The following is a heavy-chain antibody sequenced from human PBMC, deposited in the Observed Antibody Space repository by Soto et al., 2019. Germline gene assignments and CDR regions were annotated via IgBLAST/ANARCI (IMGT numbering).Heavy chain of an antibody. Sequence: GGSLRLSCTASGFTFGDYAMSWVRQAPGKGLEWVGFIRSKAYGGTTEYAAYVKGRFTISRDDSKSNAYLQMNSLKTEDKAVYYYTRDPISYYYDSSGYFDYWGQGALVTVSS. CDR3: TRDPISYYYDSSGYFDY. J-gene: IGHJ4*02. V-gene: IGHV3-49*04. CDR1: GFTFGDYA. D-gene: IGHD3-22*01. CDR2: IRSKAYGGTT.